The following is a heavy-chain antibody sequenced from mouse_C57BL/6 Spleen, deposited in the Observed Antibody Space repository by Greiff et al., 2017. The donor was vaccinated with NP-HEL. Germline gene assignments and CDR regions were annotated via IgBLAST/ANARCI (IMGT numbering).Heavy chain of an antibody. J-gene: IGHJ3*01. CDR1: GFTFSSYA. V-gene: IGHV5-4*01. D-gene: IGHD2-4*01. Sequence: EVKRVESGGGLVKPGGSLKLSCAASGFTFSSYAMSWVRQTPEKRLEWVANISDGGSYTYYPDNVKGRFTISRDNAKNNLYLQMSHLKSEDTAMYYCARDRDDYDWFAYWGQGTLVTVSA. CDR3: ARDRDDYDWFAY. CDR2: ISDGGSYT.